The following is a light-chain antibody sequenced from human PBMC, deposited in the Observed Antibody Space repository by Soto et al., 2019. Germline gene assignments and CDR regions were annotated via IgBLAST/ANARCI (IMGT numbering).Light chain of an antibody. CDR3: QQYNSYPLT. CDR2: AVF. Sequence: DIQLTQSPSFLSASVGDRVTITCRASQDISNFLAWFQQKPGRAPKLLIYAVFTLQSGVPSRFSGSGSGAEFTLTISSLQPEDFATYYCQQYNSYPLTFGGGTKVDIK. J-gene: IGKJ4*01. CDR1: QDISNF. V-gene: IGKV1-9*01.